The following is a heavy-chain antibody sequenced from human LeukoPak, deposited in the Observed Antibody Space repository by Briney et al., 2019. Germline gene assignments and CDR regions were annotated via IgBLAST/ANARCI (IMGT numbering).Heavy chain of an antibody. D-gene: IGHD3-22*01. CDR1: VFTFSSYW. CDR3: ARAYYYDSSGYYTQ. J-gene: IGHJ4*02. Sequence: GGSLRLSCAASVFTFSSYWMHWVRQAPGKGLVWVSRINSDGSSTSYADSVKGRFTISRDNAKNTLYLQMNSLRAEDTAVYYCARAYYYDSSGYYTQWGQGTLVTVSS. V-gene: IGHV3-74*01. CDR2: INSDGSST.